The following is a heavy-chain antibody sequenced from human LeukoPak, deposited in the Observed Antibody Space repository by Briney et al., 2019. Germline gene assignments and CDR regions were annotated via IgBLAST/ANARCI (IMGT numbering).Heavy chain of an antibody. J-gene: IGHJ4*02. CDR1: GFTFSNYW. CDR3: ARAHIAARSRPAGY. D-gene: IGHD6-13*01. V-gene: IGHV3-74*01. CDR2: INTDGSST. Sequence: GGSLRLSCAASGFTFSNYWMHWVRQAPGKGLVWVSRINTDGSSTSYADSVKGRFTISRDNAQNTLYLQMNCLRAEDTAVYYCARAHIAARSRPAGYWGQGTLVTVSS.